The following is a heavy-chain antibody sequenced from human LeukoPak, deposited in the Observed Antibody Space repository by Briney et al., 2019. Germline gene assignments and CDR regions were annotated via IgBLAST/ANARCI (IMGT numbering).Heavy chain of an antibody. CDR1: EYTFTGYY. V-gene: IGHV1-2*02. Sequence: ASVKVSCKASEYTFTGYYMHWVRQAPGQGLEWMGWINPNSGGTNYAQKFQGRVTMTRDTSISTAYMELSRLRSDDTAVYYCARVGHGFYGDYIDYWGQGTLVTVSS. CDR2: INPNSGGT. D-gene: IGHD4-17*01. CDR3: ARVGHGFYGDYIDY. J-gene: IGHJ4*02.